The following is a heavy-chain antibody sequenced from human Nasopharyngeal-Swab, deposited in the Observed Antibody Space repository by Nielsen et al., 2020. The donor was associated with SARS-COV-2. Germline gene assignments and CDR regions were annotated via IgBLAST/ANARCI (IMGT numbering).Heavy chain of an antibody. CDR3: TRDRDGGYRY. D-gene: IGHD4-17*01. Sequence: GESLKISCTASGFTFGDYAMSWVRQAPGKGLEWVGFIRSKAYGGTTEYAASVKGRFTISRDDSKSIAYLQMNSLKTEDTAVYYCTRDRDGGYRYWDQGTLVTVSS. CDR1: GFTFGDYA. V-gene: IGHV3-49*04. J-gene: IGHJ4*02. CDR2: IRSKAYGGTT.